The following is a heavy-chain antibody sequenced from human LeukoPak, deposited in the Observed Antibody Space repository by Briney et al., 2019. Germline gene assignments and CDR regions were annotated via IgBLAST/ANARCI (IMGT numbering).Heavy chain of an antibody. CDR3: ARLRYYDSSGYPDY. CDR2: IYYSGST. V-gene: IGHV4-31*03. D-gene: IGHD3-22*01. CDR1: GGSISSGGYY. J-gene: IGHJ4*02. Sequence: PSETLSLTCTVSGGSISSGGYYWSWIRQHPGKGLEWIGYIYYSGSTYYNPSLKSRVTISVDTSKNQFSLKLSSVTAADTAVYYCARLRYYDSSGYPDYWGQGTLVTVSS.